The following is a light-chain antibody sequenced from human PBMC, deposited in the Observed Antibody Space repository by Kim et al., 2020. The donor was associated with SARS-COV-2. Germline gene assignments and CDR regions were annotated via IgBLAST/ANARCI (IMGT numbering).Light chain of an antibody. Sequence: ELTQPPSASGTPGQRVTISCSGSSSNIGSNTVSWYQHLPGTAPKLLIYSNSQRPSGVPDRFSGSKSGTSASLAISGLQSEDEADYSCAAWDDSLSGPVFGGGTQLTVL. J-gene: IGLJ3*02. CDR1: SSNIGSNT. V-gene: IGLV1-44*01. CDR2: SNS. CDR3: AAWDDSLSGPV.